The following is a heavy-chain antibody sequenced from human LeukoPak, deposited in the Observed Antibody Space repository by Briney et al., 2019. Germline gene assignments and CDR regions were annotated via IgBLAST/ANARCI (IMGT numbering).Heavy chain of an antibody. CDR2: INRSGRA. J-gene: IGHJ4*02. CDR3: AALSGYNWNYVSFDY. D-gene: IGHD1-7*01. CDR1: GGSFSGYY. Sequence: SETLSLTCAVYGGSFSGYYWSWIRQPPGKGLEWIGEINRSGRANYNPSFKSRVSMSVDTSKNQFSLKLSSVTAADTAVYYCAALSGYNWNYVSFDYWGQGTLVTVSS. V-gene: IGHV4-34*01.